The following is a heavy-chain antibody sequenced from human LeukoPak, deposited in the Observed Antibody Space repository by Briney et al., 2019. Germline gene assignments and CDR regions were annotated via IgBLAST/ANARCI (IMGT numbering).Heavy chain of an antibody. CDR3: AGSIAAGTAIDY. CDR2: IYYSGST. D-gene: IGHD6-6*01. Sequence: PSETLSLTCTVSGGSISSYYWSWIRQPPGKGLEWIGYIYYSGSTNYNPSLKSRVTISVDTSKNQFSLKLSSVTAADTAVYYCAGSIAAGTAIDYWGQGTLVTVSS. CDR1: GGSISSYY. V-gene: IGHV4-59*01. J-gene: IGHJ4*02.